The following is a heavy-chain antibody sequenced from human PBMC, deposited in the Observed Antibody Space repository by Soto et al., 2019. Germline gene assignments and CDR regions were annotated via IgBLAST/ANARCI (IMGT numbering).Heavy chain of an antibody. Sequence: PSETLSLTCTVSGGSISSYYWSWIRQPPGKGLEWIGYIYYGGSTNYNPSLKSRVTISVDTSKNQFSLKLSSVTAADTAVYYCARDGGIAARPSWFDPWGQGTLVTVSS. CDR2: IYYGGST. J-gene: IGHJ5*02. CDR1: GGSISSYY. CDR3: ARDGGIAARPSWFDP. D-gene: IGHD6-6*01. V-gene: IGHV4-59*01.